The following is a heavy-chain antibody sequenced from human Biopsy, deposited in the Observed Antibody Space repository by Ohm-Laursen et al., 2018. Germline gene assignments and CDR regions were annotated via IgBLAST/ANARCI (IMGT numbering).Heavy chain of an antibody. CDR3: ARDLLDWTVPS. CDR2: VSTYNGNT. V-gene: IGHV1-18*01. D-gene: IGHD3/OR15-3a*01. Sequence: ASVKVSCKGSGYIFTSFGVSWVRQAPGHGLEWMGWVSTYNGNTEYEQKFQGRVTMTTDTSANTAYMELRSLRSDDTAVYYCARDLLDWTVPSWGQGTLVTVSS. J-gene: IGHJ4*02. CDR1: GYIFTSFG.